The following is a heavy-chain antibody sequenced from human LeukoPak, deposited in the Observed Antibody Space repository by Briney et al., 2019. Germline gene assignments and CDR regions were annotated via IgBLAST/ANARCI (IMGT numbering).Heavy chain of an antibody. CDR1: GGSFSGYY. D-gene: IGHD3-22*01. V-gene: IGHV4-34*01. Sequence: PSETLSLTCAVYGGSFSGYYWSWIRKPPGKGLEWIGEINHSGNTNYNPPLKSRVTISVDTSKKQFSLKLSSVTAADTAVYYCAKALRDYYDSSGYAFDIWGQGTMVTVSS. CDR2: INHSGNT. CDR3: AKALRDYYDSSGYAFDI. J-gene: IGHJ3*02.